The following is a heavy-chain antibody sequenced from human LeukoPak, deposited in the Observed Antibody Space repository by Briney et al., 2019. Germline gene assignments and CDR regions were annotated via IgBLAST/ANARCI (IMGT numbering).Heavy chain of an antibody. J-gene: IGHJ4*02. CDR1: GFTFSSYW. CDR2: INSDGSST. V-gene: IGHV3-74*01. D-gene: IGHD6-19*01. Sequence: GGSLRLSCAASGFTFSSYWMHWVRQAPGKGLAWVSRINSDGSSTSYAHSVKGRFTISRDNAKNTLYLQMNSLRAEDTAVYYCARAPEWLAIYYFDYWGQGTLVTVSS. CDR3: ARAPEWLAIYYFDY.